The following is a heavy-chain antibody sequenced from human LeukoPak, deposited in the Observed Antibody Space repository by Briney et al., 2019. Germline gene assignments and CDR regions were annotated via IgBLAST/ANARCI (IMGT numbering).Heavy chain of an antibody. CDR2: IYYSGST. V-gene: IGHV4-59*01. CDR1: GFTLSGYE. D-gene: IGHD4-23*01. J-gene: IGHJ3*02. Sequence: GSLRLSCAASGFTLSGYEMNWVRQAPGKGLEWIGSIYYSGSTYYNPSLKSRVTISVDTSKNQFSLKLSSVTAADTAVYYCARETTVVTPGRSDVFDIWGQGTMVTVSS. CDR3: ARETTVVTPGRSDVFDI.